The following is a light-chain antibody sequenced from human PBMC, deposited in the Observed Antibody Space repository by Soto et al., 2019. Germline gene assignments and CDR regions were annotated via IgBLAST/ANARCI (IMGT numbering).Light chain of an antibody. Sequence: QSALTQPASVSGSPGQSITISCTGTSSDVVGYNYVSWYQQHPGKAPKLLIYDVSNRPSGVSNRFSGSKSGNTASLTISGLQAEDEADYYCSSYTSRSTLVVFGGGTKVTVL. CDR1: SSDVVGYNY. J-gene: IGLJ2*01. CDR3: SSYTSRSTLVV. CDR2: DVS. V-gene: IGLV2-14*01.